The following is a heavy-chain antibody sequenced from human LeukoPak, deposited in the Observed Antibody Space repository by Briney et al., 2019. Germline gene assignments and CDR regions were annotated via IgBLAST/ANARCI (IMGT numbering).Heavy chain of an antibody. J-gene: IGHJ4*02. V-gene: IGHV3-30*18. Sequence: GRSLRLSCAASGFTFSSYGMHWVRQAPGKGLEWVAVISYDGSNKYYADSVKGRFTIPRDNSKNTLYLQMNSLRAEDTAVYYCAKASPNSGSYFDYWGQGTLVTVSS. CDR2: ISYDGSNK. CDR3: AKASPNSGSYFDY. CDR1: GFTFSSYG. D-gene: IGHD1-26*01.